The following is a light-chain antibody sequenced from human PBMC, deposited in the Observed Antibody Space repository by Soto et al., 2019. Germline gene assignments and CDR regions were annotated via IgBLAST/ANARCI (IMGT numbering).Light chain of an antibody. CDR3: QQYGSSLT. CDR1: QSVSSSY. V-gene: IGKV3-20*01. CDR2: GAS. Sequence: EIVLTQSPGTLSLSPGERATLSCRASQSVSSSYLAWYQQKPGQAPRLLIYGASSRATRIPDRFSGSGSGTDFTLTISRLEPEDFAVYSCQQYGSSLTFGPGTKVDIK. J-gene: IGKJ3*01.